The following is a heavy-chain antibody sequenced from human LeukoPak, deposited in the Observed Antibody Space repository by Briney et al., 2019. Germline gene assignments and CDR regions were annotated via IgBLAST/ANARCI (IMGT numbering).Heavy chain of an antibody. J-gene: IGHJ4*02. CDR1: GFTFSSYA. CDR2: ISGSGGST. CDR3: AKGRYGDYKYYFDY. Sequence: SGGSLRLSCAASGFTFSSYAMSWVRQAPGKGLEWVSAISGSGGSTYYADSVKGRFTISRDNSKNTLYLQMISLRAEDTAVYYCAKGRYGDYKYYFDYWGQGTLVTVSS. D-gene: IGHD4-17*01. V-gene: IGHV3-23*01.